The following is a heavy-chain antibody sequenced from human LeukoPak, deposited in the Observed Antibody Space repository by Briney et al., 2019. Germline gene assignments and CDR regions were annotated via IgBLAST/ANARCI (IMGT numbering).Heavy chain of an antibody. V-gene: IGHV3-21*01. Sequence: GGSLRLSCAASGFTFSSYSMNWVRQAPGKGLEWVSSISSSSSYIYYADSVKGRFTISRDNSKNTLYLQMNGLRAEDTAVYYCASGRYCSGGSCYDAFDIWGQGTMVTVSS. CDR3: ASGRYCSGGSCYDAFDI. D-gene: IGHD2-15*01. CDR1: GFTFSSYS. CDR2: ISSSSSYI. J-gene: IGHJ3*02.